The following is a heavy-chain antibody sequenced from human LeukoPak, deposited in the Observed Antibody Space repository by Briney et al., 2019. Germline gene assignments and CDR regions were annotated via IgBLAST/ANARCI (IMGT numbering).Heavy chain of an antibody. V-gene: IGHV4-31*03. CDR1: GGSISSGGYY. CDR3: ARVDKGSGYYSPLSIDY. J-gene: IGHJ4*02. D-gene: IGHD3-3*01. Sequence: PSETLSLTCTVSGGSISSGGYYWSWIRQHPGKGLEWIGYIYYSGSTYYNPSLKSRVTISVDTSKNQFSLKLSSVTAADTAVYYCARVDKGSGYYSPLSIDYWGQGTLVTVSS. CDR2: IYYSGST.